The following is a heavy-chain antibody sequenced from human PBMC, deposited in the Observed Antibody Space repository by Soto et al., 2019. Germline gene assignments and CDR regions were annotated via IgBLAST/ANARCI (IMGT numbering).Heavy chain of an antibody. Sequence: ASVKVSCKASGYSFTSYGISWVRQAPGQGLEWMGWISAYNGNTNYAQKPQGRVTMTTDTSTSTAYMELRSLRSDDTAVYYCAREGGITMVRGVIIEAGIDYWGQGTLVTVSS. V-gene: IGHV1-18*01. J-gene: IGHJ4*02. D-gene: IGHD3-10*01. CDR2: ISAYNGNT. CDR1: GYSFTSYG. CDR3: AREGGITMVRGVIIEAGIDY.